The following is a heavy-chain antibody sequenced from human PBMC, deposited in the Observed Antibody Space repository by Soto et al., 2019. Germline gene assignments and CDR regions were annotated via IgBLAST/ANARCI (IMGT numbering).Heavy chain of an antibody. CDR2: IYYSGST. V-gene: IGHV4-31*03. CDR3: ARDRHLGYCSGGSCYTDWYFDL. Sequence: QVQLQESGPGLVKPSQTLSLTCTVSGGSISSGGYYWSWIRQHPGKGLEWIGYIYYSGSTYYNPSLKSRVTISVDTSKNQFSLKLSSVTAADTAVYYCARDRHLGYCSGGSCYTDWYFDLWGRGTLVTVSS. CDR1: GGSISSGGYY. D-gene: IGHD2-15*01. J-gene: IGHJ2*01.